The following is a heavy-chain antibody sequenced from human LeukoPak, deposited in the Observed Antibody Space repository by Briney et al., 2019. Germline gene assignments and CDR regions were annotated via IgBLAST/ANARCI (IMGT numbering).Heavy chain of an antibody. V-gene: IGHV3-30*02. J-gene: IGHJ4*02. CDR3: AKDIYGSGWYGGFDY. CDR2: LQYDRTNV. Sequence: GGSLRLSCAASGFTVSNKYMTWVRQAPGKGLEWVAYLQYDRTNVQYADSVRGRFTISRDNSKNILYLQMNSLRAEDTAVYYCAKDIYGSGWYGGFDYWGQGTLVTVSS. D-gene: IGHD6-19*01. CDR1: GFTVSNKY.